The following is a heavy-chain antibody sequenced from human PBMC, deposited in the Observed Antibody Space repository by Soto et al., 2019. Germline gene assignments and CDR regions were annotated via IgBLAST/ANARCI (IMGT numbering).Heavy chain of an antibody. V-gene: IGHV3-48*01. CDR3: ARQIAVAGTPDDAFDI. Sequence: GGSLRLPCAASGFTFSSYSMNWVRQAPGKGLEWVSYISSSSSTIYYADSVKGRFTISRDNAKNSLYLQMNSLRAEDTAVYYCARQIAVAGTPDDAFDIWGQGTMVTVSS. D-gene: IGHD6-19*01. CDR1: GFTFSSYS. J-gene: IGHJ3*02. CDR2: ISSSSSTI.